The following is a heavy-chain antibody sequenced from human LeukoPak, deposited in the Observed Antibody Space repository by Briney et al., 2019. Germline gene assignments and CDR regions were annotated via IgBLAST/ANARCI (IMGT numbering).Heavy chain of an antibody. D-gene: IGHD2-21*02. J-gene: IGHJ4*02. V-gene: IGHV5-51*01. CDR2: IYPGDFDTRYSSDT. CDR1: GYSFTSSW. Sequence: GESLKISCKVSGYSFTSSWIGWVRQTPGKGLEWMGIIYPGDFDTRYSSDTRYSPSFQGQVTISVDKSISTAYLQWSSLKASDTAMYYCARQSPSNCGGDCYTEYWGQGTLVTVSS. CDR3: ARQSPSNCGGDCYTEY.